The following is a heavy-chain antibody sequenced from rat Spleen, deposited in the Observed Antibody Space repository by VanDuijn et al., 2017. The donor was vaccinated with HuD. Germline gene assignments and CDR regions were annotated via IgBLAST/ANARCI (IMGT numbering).Heavy chain of an antibody. V-gene: IGHV5S13*01. CDR2: ITNSGGNI. CDR3: SGSRVPWYLDF. D-gene: IGHD1-11*01. CDR1: GFTFRNHG. Sequence: EVQLVESGGGLVQPGWSLKLSCVASGFTFRNHGMAWVRQAPTKGLEWVASITNSGGNIYYRDSVKGRFTISRDNAKSTLYLQMDSLRSEDTASYYCSGSRVPWYLDFWGPGTMVTVSS. J-gene: IGHJ1*01.